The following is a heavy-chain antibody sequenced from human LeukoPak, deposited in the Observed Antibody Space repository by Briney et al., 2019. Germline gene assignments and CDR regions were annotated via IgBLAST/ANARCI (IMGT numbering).Heavy chain of an antibody. Sequence: GGSLGLSCAASGFSVSRNYMTWVRQAPGKGLEWVSVIYSGGRTDYADPVKGRFTISRDNSKNTVYLQMDSLRAEDTAVYYCARDKDAWGQGTLVTVSS. CDR2: IYSGGRT. V-gene: IGHV3-66*01. J-gene: IGHJ5*02. CDR3: ARDKDA. CDR1: GFSVSRNY.